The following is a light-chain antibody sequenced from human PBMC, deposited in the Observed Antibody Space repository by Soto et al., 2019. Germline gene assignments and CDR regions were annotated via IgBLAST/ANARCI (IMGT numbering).Light chain of an antibody. Sequence: QSALTQSASVSASPGQSITITCSGASSDIGTYNVISWHQQYPGKAPKLIIYEVYKRPSGVSSRFSGSKSGNTASLTISGFQAEDEADYYCCSYAGGSTLFGGGTKLTVL. J-gene: IGLJ2*01. V-gene: IGLV2-23*02. CDR2: EVY. CDR3: CSYAGGSTL. CDR1: SSDIGTYNV.